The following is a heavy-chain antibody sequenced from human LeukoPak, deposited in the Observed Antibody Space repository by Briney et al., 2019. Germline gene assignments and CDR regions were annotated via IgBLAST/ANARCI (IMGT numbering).Heavy chain of an antibody. CDR2: INAGNGNT. Sequence: ASVKVSCKASGCTFTSYAMYWVRQAPGQRLEWMGWINAGNGNTKYSQKFQGRVTITRDTSASTAYMELSSLRSEDTAVYYCARGGVYSYGPSRYWGQGTLVTVSS. CDR1: GCTFTSYA. D-gene: IGHD5-18*01. J-gene: IGHJ4*02. V-gene: IGHV1-3*01. CDR3: ARGGVYSYGPSRY.